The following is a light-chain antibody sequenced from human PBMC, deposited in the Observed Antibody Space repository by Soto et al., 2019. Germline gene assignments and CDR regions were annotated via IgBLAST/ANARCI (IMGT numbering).Light chain of an antibody. V-gene: IGLV4-69*01. Sequence: QLVLTQSPSASASLGSSVKLTCTLSSGHSNYAIAWHQQQPEKGPRYLMKLNNDGSHSKGDGIPDRFSGSSSGAERYLTISSLQSEDDSDYYCQTWDTGISVVFGGGTKLTVL. CDR2: LNNDGSH. J-gene: IGLJ2*01. CDR3: QTWDTGISVV. CDR1: SGHSNYA.